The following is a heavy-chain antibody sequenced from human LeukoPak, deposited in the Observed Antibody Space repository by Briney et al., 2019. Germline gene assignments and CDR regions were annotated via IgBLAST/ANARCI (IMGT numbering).Heavy chain of an antibody. D-gene: IGHD2-21*01. CDR3: ARTHCGGGSCDTFDP. CDR2: LRGNGDT. CDR1: GFTFSSYA. Sequence: PGGSLRLSCAASGFTFSSYAMSWVREAPARGLEWVSSLRGNGDTFYADSVKGRFTPSRDDSRNTVYLQLNNLRVEDTAVYYCARTHCGGGSCDTFDPWGQGTLVTVSS. J-gene: IGHJ5*02. V-gene: IGHV3-23*01.